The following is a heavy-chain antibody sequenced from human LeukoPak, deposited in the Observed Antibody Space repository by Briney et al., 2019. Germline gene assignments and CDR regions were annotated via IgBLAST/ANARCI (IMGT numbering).Heavy chain of an antibody. V-gene: IGHV3-11*01. Sequence: GGSLRLSCAASGFTLSDYYMSWIRQAPGKGLEWVSYISSSGSTIDYADSVKGRYTISRDNAKNSLYLQMSSLRAEDTAVYYCARRRDFFDYWGQGTLVTVSS. J-gene: IGHJ4*02. CDR3: ARRRDFFDY. CDR2: ISSSGSTI. CDR1: GFTLSDYY.